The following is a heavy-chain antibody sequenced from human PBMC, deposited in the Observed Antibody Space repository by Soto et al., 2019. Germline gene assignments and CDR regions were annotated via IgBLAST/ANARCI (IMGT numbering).Heavy chain of an antibody. Sequence: GGSLRLSCAASGFTFSSYGMHWVRQAPGKGLEWVAVISYDGSNKYYADSVKGRFTISRDNSKNTLYLQMNSLRAEDTAVYYCAKDLYYWGQGTLVTVSS. CDR2: ISYDGSNK. CDR3: AKDLYY. V-gene: IGHV3-30*18. CDR1: GFTFSSYG. J-gene: IGHJ4*02.